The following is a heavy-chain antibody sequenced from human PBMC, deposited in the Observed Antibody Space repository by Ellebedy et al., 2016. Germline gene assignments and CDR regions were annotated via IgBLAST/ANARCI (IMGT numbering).Heavy chain of an antibody. Sequence: GGSLRLSXAASGFTFSSYAMSWVRQAPGKGLEWVSAISGSGGSTYYADSVKGRFTISRDNSKNTLYLQMNSLRAEDTAVYYCAKGLGCSSTSCFFDYWGQGTLVTVSS. CDR2: ISGSGGST. CDR3: AKGLGCSSTSCFFDY. J-gene: IGHJ4*02. V-gene: IGHV3-23*01. CDR1: GFTFSSYA. D-gene: IGHD2-2*01.